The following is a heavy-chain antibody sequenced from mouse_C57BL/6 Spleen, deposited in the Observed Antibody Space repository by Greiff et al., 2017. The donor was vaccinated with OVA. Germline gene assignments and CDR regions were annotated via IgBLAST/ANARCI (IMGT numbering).Heavy chain of an antibody. J-gene: IGHJ2*01. V-gene: IGHV14-4*01. D-gene: IGHD1-1*01. Sequence: EVQLQQSGAELVRPGASVTLSCTASGFNIKDDYMHWVKQRPEQGLEWIGWIYPENGDTEYASKFPGQATITADPSSNTAYLQLSSLTSENMAVDYCAKENYDSSSYGNYIDYWGQGTTVTVSS. CDR3: AKENYDSSSYGNYIDY. CDR2: IYPENGDT. CDR1: GFNIKDDY.